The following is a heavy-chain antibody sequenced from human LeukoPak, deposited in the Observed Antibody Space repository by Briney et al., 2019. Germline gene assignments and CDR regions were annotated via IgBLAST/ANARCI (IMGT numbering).Heavy chain of an antibody. CDR2: IYYSGST. CDR3: ASRNDILTGYVFDF. Sequence: SETLSLTCTVSGGSVSSSIYYWGWIRQPPGKGLEWIGSIYYSGSTSYNPSLKSRVTKSVDTSKNQFSLKLTSVTAADTAVYYCASRNDILTGYVFDFWGQGTLVTVSS. J-gene: IGHJ4*02. D-gene: IGHD3-9*01. CDR1: GGSVSSSIYY. V-gene: IGHV4-39*01.